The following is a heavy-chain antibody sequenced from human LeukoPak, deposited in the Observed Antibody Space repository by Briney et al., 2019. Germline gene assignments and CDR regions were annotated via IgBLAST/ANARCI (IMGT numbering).Heavy chain of an antibody. V-gene: IGHV3-23*01. CDR3: ARDRGRGGGWSNWFDP. CDR1: GFTFSSYA. Sequence: GGSLRLSCAASGFTFSSYAMSWVRQAPGKGLEWVSAISGSGGSTYYADSVKGRFTISRDKSKNTLYLQMNNLRVEDTAVYYCARDRGRGGGWSNWFDPWGQGTLVTVSS. CDR2: ISGSGGST. J-gene: IGHJ5*02. D-gene: IGHD6-19*01.